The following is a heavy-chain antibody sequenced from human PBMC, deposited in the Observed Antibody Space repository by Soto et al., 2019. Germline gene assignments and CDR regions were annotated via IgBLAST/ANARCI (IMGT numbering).Heavy chain of an antibody. CDR2: VNHSGRV. V-gene: IGHV4-34*01. CDR3: STRAYDTNGYYRFDP. J-gene: IGHJ5*01. D-gene: IGHD3-22*01. CDR1: GGSFSGHS. Sequence: SETLSLTCAVYGGSFSGHSWTWIRQSPGKGLEWIGDVNHSGRVNYSPSLKSRVTISLDTSKNQFSLTLSAVTAADTAMYYCSTRAYDTNGYYRFDPWGQGTLVTVSS.